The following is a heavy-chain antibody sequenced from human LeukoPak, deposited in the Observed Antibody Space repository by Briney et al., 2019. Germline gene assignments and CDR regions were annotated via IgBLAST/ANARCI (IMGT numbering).Heavy chain of an antibody. CDR3: AKVGGYSSGWYDY. Sequence: GGSLRLSCAASGFTFSSYEMNWVRQAPGKGLEWVSAISGSGGSTYYADSVKGRFTISRDNSKNTLYLQMNSLRAEDTAVYYCAKVGGYSSGWYDYWGQGTLVTVSS. D-gene: IGHD6-19*01. J-gene: IGHJ4*02. CDR1: GFTFSSYE. V-gene: IGHV3-23*01. CDR2: ISGSGGST.